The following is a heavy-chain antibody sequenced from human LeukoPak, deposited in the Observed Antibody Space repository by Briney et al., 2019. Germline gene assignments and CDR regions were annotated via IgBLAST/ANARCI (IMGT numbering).Heavy chain of an antibody. CDR3: ARGVDGYSFDY. CDR1: GGSISDYY. V-gene: IGHV4-59*01. CDR2: IFYSGST. J-gene: IGHJ4*02. D-gene: IGHD5-24*01. Sequence: SETLPLTCTVSGGSISDYYWSWIRQPPGKGLEWIGFIFYSGSTNYNPSLKSRLTISLDTSKNQFSLRLTSVAAADTAVYYCARGVDGYSFDYWGRGTLVTVSS.